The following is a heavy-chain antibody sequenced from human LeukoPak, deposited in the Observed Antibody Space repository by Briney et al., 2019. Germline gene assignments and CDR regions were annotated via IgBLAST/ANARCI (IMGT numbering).Heavy chain of an antibody. CDR1: LSTFTAYG. Sequence: DLVKASCKTSLSTFTAYGVNWVGQAPGPRGEWWGWIGTYNGNTNFAQTLQRRVTMTTDTSTSTAYMELRSLRSDDTAVYYCARDRGYCTNAVCPADYWGQGTLVTVSS. CDR3: ARDRGYCTNAVCPADY. CDR2: IGTYNGNT. D-gene: IGHD2-8*01. J-gene: IGHJ4*02. V-gene: IGHV1-18*01.